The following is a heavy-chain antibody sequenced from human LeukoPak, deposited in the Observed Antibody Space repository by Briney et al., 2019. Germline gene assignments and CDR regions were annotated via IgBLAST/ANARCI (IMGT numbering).Heavy chain of an antibody. V-gene: IGHV1-8*02. CDR2: MNPNSGNT. D-gene: IGHD2-2*02. CDR1: GYTFTSYD. Sequence: ASVKVSCKASGYTFTSYDINWVRQATGQGLEWMGWMNPNSGNTGYAQKFQGRVTMTRNTSISTAYMELSSLRSEDTAVYYCARVLYCSSTSCYTSYWFDPWGQGTLVTVSS. CDR3: ARVLYCSSTSCYTSYWFDP. J-gene: IGHJ5*02.